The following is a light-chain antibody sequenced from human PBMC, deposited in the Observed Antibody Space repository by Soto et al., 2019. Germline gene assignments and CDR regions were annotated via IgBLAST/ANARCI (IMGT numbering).Light chain of an antibody. CDR3: QQRSNWPIT. CDR2: DAS. CDR1: QSVSSN. V-gene: IGKV3-11*01. Sequence: IVMTQSPATLSVSPGETATLSCRASQSVSSNLAWYQQKPGQAPRLLIYDASNRATGIPARFSGSGSGTDFTLTISSLEPEDFAVYYCQQRSNWPITFGQGTRLEL. J-gene: IGKJ5*01.